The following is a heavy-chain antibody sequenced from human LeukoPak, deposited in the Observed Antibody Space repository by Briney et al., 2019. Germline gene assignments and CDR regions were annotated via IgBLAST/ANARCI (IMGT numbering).Heavy chain of an antibody. V-gene: IGHV1-8*01. CDR2: MNPNSGNT. CDR3: ARGPAPPDGLGNCLFDP. J-gene: IGHJ5*01. D-gene: IGHD3-10*01. Sequence: GASVKVSCKASGYTFSSYDINWVRQATGQGLEWMGWMNPNSGNTGFAQKFQGRVTMTRNTSISTAYMELSSLRSEDPAVYYWARGPAPPDGLGNCLFDPWGQGTPVTVLS. CDR1: GYTFSSYD.